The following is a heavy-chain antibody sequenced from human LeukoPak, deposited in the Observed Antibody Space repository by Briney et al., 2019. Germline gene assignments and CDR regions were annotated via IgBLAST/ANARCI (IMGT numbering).Heavy chain of an antibody. J-gene: IGHJ3*02. D-gene: IGHD6-6*01. Sequence: PGGSLRLSCAVSGFTFDDYAMHWVRQAPGKGLEWVSGISWNSGSIGYADSVKGRFTISRDNAKNSLYLQMNSLRAEDTALYYCAKDLVPFREVAHDAFDIWGQGTMVTVSS. CDR1: GFTFDDYA. V-gene: IGHV3-9*01. CDR3: AKDLVPFREVAHDAFDI. CDR2: ISWNSGSI.